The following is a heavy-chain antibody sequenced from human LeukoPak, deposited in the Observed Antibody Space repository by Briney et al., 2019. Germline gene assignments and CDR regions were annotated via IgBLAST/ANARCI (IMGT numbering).Heavy chain of an antibody. J-gene: IGHJ4*02. V-gene: IGHV5-51*01. D-gene: IGHD6-13*01. CDR1: GYSFTSYW. Sequence: HGESLKISCKGSGYSFTSYWIGWVRQMPGKGLEWMGIIYPGDSDIRYSPSFQGQVTISTDKAISTAYLQWSRLQASATATYYCAQLVELAGRLAYWGPGTPVLVSS. CDR2: IYPGDSDI. CDR3: AQLVELAGRLAY.